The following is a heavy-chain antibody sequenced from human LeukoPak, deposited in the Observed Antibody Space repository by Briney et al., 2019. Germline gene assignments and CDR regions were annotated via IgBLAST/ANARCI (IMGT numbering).Heavy chain of an antibody. CDR1: GGSISSGSYY. V-gene: IGHV4-61*02. Sequence: SQTLSLTCTVSGGSISSGSYYWSWIRQPAGKGLEWIGRIYTTGMSIYNPSLKSRVTMSINTPKNQFSLRVISVTATDTAMYYCARESLEFRNFDFWGQGALVTVSS. CDR2: IYTTGMS. CDR3: ARESLEFRNFDF. D-gene: IGHD1-1*01. J-gene: IGHJ4*02.